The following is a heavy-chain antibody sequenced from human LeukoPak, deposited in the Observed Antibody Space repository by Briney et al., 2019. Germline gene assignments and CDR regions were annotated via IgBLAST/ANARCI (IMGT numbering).Heavy chain of an antibody. CDR1: GFTFSSYS. D-gene: IGHD3-10*01. J-gene: IGHJ4*02. CDR2: ISESGTNI. V-gene: IGHV3-21*01. Sequence: GGSLRLSCAVSGFTFSSYSMNWVRQAPGKGLEWDSSISESGTNIYYADSVKGRFTISRDNAKNSLYLQMNRLRAEGTAVYFCVRDFEYWGQGTLVSVSS. CDR3: VRDFEY.